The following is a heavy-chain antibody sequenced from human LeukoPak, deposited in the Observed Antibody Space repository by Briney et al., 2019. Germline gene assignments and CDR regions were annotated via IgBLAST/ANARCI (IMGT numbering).Heavy chain of an antibody. CDR2: IAHDETNR. CDR3: ARDLTPGAPDYFDS. CDR1: GFTFSSYA. J-gene: IGHJ4*02. D-gene: IGHD2-2*01. Sequence: GGSLRLSCAASGFTFSSYAMHWVRQAPGKGLEWVAVIAHDETNRFYADSVRGRFTISRDNSMNTLYLRMDSLRPEDTAVYFCARDLTPGAPDYFDSWGQGTLVTVSS. V-gene: IGHV3-30*04.